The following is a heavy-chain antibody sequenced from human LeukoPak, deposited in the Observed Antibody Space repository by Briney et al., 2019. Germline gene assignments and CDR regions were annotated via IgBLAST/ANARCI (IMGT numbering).Heavy chain of an antibody. Sequence: ASVKVSCKVSGYTLTELSMHWVRRAPGKGLEWMGGFDPEDGETIYAQKFQGRVTMTEDTSTDTAYMELSSLRSEDTAVYYCATAVWAGTRVWFDPWGQGTLVTVSS. J-gene: IGHJ5*02. CDR1: GYTLTELS. CDR3: ATAVWAGTRVWFDP. D-gene: IGHD6-19*01. CDR2: FDPEDGET. V-gene: IGHV1-24*01.